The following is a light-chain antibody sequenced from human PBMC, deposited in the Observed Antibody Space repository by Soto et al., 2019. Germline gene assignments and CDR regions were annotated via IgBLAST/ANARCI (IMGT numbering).Light chain of an antibody. CDR3: QQFNNYPYT. CDR1: QGISSY. V-gene: IGKV1-9*01. J-gene: IGKJ2*01. Sequence: IQLTQSPSSLSASVGDRVSITCRASQGISSYLAWYQQNPGKAPKLLIYAASTLQSGVPSRFSGSGSGTDFTLTISSMQPEDFATYYCQQFNNYPYTFGQGTKLEIK. CDR2: AAS.